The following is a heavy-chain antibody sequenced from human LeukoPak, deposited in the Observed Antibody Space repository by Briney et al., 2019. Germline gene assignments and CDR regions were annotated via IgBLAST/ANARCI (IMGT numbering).Heavy chain of an antibody. CDR1: GGSISSYY. D-gene: IGHD3-3*01. Sequence: SETLSLTCTVSGGSISSYYWSWIRQPPGKGLEWIGYIYYSGSTNYNPSLKSRVTISVDTSKNQFSLKLSSVTAADTAVYYCARDVLNFWSGSDAFDIWGQGTMATVSS. J-gene: IGHJ3*02. CDR2: IYYSGST. V-gene: IGHV4-59*01. CDR3: ARDVLNFWSGSDAFDI.